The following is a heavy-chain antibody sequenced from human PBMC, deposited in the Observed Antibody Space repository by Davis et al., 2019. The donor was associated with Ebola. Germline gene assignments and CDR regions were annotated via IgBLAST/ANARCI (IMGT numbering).Heavy chain of an antibody. D-gene: IGHD3-10*01. CDR2: IYHSGST. Sequence: MPSETLFLTCAVSGGSISSSNWWSWVRQPPGKGLEWIGEIYHSGSTNYNPSLKSRVTISVDKSKNQFSLKLSSVTAADTAVYYCARVRNYYGSQWFDPWGQGTLVTVSS. V-gene: IGHV4-4*02. CDR3: ARVRNYYGSQWFDP. J-gene: IGHJ5*02. CDR1: GGSISSSNW.